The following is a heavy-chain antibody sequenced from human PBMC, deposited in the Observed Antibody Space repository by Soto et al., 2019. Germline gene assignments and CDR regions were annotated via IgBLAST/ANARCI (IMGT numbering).Heavy chain of an antibody. J-gene: IGHJ4*02. V-gene: IGHV4-34*01. CDR3: ARGPIPYY. Sequence: SETLSLTCAVYGGSFSGYYWSWIRQPPGKGLEWIGEINHSGSTNYNPSLKSRVTISVDTSKNQFSLKLSSVTAADTAVYYCARGPIPYYWGQGTLVTVSS. CDR1: GGSFSGYY. CDR2: INHSGST.